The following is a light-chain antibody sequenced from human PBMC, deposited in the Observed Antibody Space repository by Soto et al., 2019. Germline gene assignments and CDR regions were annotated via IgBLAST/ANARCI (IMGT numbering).Light chain of an antibody. Sequence: QSALTQPASVSGSPGQSITISCTGTISDVGRYNYVSWYQQHPGKAPQLIIYEVTNRPSEISNRFSGSKSGNTASLTISGLQAEDEGDYYCTSYTSNNSWEFGXXXXLTVL. J-gene: IGLJ3*02. CDR2: EVT. CDR1: ISDVGRYNY. CDR3: TSYTSNNSWE. V-gene: IGLV2-14*01.